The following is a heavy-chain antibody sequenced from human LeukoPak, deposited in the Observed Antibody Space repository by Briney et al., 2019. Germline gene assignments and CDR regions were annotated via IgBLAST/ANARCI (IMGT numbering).Heavy chain of an antibody. CDR2: ISKDGDNK. J-gene: IGHJ4*02. CDR3: ARGIRYFDWLSIDY. V-gene: IGHV3-30*04. D-gene: IGHD3-9*01. CDR1: GFTFSSYA. Sequence: GGSLRLSCAASGFTFSSYAMSWVRQAPGKGLEWVALISKDGDNKYHADSVKGRFTISRDNSKNTLYLQMNSLRPEDTAVYYGARGIRYFDWLSIDYWGQGTLVTVSS.